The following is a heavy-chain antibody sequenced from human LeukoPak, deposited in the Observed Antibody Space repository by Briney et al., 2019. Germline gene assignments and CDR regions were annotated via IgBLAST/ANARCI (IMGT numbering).Heavy chain of an antibody. D-gene: IGHD2-8*01. CDR2: ITSSGTTT. CDR3: GRDPHDAHPY. V-gene: IGHV3-11*01. CDR1: VFSFSDSY. J-gene: IGHJ4*02. Sequence: GGSLRLSCSASVFSFSDSYMSWFRQSAEKGLEWIAYITSSGTTTEYADSVKGLFTISRVHAKNSLYLQMNSLRPEDTAVYHCGRDPHDAHPYCGQGTLVTVSS.